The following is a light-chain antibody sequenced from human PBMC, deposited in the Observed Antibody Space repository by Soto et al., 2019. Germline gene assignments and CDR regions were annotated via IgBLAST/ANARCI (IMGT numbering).Light chain of an antibody. CDR1: QSVTSNY. CDR2: GAS. CDR3: QQFNSVPWT. V-gene: IGKV3-20*01. J-gene: IGKJ1*01. Sequence: PGTLSLSPGGGAALSCRASQSVTSNYLAWYQQKPGQAPRLLIYGASTRATGIPDRFSGSGSGTDFTLTISGLEPEDSAVYYCQQFNSVPWTLGQGTKVEI.